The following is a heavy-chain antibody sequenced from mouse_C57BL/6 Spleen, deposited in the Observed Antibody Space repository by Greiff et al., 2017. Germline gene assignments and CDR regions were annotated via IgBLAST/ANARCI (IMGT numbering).Heavy chain of an antibody. CDR2: IDPSDSYT. J-gene: IGHJ2*01. Sequence: VQLKQSGAELVMPGASVKLSCKASGYTFTSYWMHWVKQRPGQGLEWIGEIDPSDSYTNYNQKFKGKSTLTVDKSSSTAYMQLSSLTSEDSAVYYCARSPFIHWGQGTTLTVSS. D-gene: IGHD1-1*01. V-gene: IGHV1-69*01. CDR3: ARSPFIH. CDR1: GYTFTSYW.